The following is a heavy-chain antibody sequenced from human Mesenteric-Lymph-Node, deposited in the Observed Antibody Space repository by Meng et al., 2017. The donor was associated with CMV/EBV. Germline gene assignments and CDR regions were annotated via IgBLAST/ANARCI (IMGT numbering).Heavy chain of an antibody. V-gene: IGHV3-23*01. CDR3: AKASLTGDFPRRFKNEYDY. D-gene: IGHD7-27*01. CDR2: ITGGGRST. Sequence: FRSYAMTWVRQAPGKGLEWVSAITGGGRSTYYADSVKGRFTISRDNSKDTLYLQMNSLRADDTAVYYCAKASLTGDFPRRFKNEYDYWGQGTLVTVSS. J-gene: IGHJ4*02. CDR1: FRSYA.